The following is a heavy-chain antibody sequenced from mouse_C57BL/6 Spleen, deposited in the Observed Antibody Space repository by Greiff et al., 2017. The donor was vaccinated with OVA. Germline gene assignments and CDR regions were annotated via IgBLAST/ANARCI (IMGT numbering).Heavy chain of an antibody. CDR1: GFTFSDYG. CDR3: ARDYGSRPDY. V-gene: IGHV5-17*01. D-gene: IGHD1-1*01. CDR2: ISSGSSTI. J-gene: IGHJ2*01. Sequence: EVHLVESGGGLVKPGGSLKLSCAASGFTFSDYGMHWVRQAPEKGLEWVAYISSGSSTIYYADTVKGRFTISRDNAKNTLFLQMTSLRSEDTAMYYCARDYGSRPDYWGQGTTLTVSS.